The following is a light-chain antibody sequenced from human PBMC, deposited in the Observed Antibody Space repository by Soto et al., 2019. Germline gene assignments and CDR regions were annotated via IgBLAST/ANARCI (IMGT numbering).Light chain of an antibody. CDR3: CSYAGSSTLV. CDR2: DIS. J-gene: IGLJ2*01. CDR1: SSDVGTYNL. Sequence: QSALTQPASVSGSPGQSITISCTGTSSDVGTYNLVSWYQQHPGKAPKLMIYDISKRPSGVSNRFSGFKSGNTASLTISGLQAEDEADYYCCSYAGSSTLVFGGGTKLTVL. V-gene: IGLV2-23*02.